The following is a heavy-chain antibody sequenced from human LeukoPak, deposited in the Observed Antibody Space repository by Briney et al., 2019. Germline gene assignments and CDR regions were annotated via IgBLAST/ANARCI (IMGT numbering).Heavy chain of an antibody. J-gene: IGHJ1*01. Sequence: PSDTLSLTCSVSGGSISSYYWTWIRQPPGKGLEWIGYRYYSGSTTYNPSLKSRVTISVDTSESQFSLKLISVTAADTAIYYCARVRGDFETDWGQGTLVTVSS. CDR1: GGSISSYY. CDR3: ARVRGDFETD. V-gene: IGHV4-59*07. CDR2: RYYSGST. D-gene: IGHD3-16*01.